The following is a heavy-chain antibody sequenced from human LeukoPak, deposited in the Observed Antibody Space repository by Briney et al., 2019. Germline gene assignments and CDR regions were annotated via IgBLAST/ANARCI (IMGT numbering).Heavy chain of an antibody. Sequence: GGSLRLSCAASGFTFSSYSMNWVRQAPGKGLEWVSSISSSSSYIYYADSVKGRFTISRDNAKNSLYLQMNSLRAEDTAVYYCAREISGYAYYYYYGMDVWGQGTTVTVSS. CDR3: AREISGYAYYYYYGMDV. V-gene: IGHV3-21*01. CDR1: GFTFSSYS. CDR2: ISSSSSYI. D-gene: IGHD5-12*01. J-gene: IGHJ6*02.